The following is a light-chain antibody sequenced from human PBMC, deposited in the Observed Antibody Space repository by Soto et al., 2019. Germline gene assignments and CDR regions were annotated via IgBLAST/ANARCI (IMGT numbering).Light chain of an antibody. CDR3: QQVKTYPRT. CDR2: EES. V-gene: IGKV1-9*01. CDR1: QAVPNN. J-gene: IGKJ4*01. Sequence: IQMTQSPSSLSASVGDRVTITCRPSQAVPNNMAWYQQKPGKPPKLLIYEESTLHSGVPSRFSGRKSGTQFTLTIDSLQPEDFATYYCQQVKTYPRTFGGGTKVDIK.